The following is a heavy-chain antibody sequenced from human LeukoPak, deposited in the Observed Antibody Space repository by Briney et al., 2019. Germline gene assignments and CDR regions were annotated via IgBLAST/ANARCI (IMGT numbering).Heavy chain of an antibody. J-gene: IGHJ6*02. D-gene: IGHD6-19*01. CDR1: GGSISGSSYY. CDR2: IYYSGST. CDR3: ARDPGRQYSSIADV. Sequence: PSETLSLTCTVSGGSISGSSYYWGWIRQPPGKGLEWIGSIYYSGSTYYNPSLKSRVTISVDTSKNQFSLKLNSVTATDTAVYYCARDPGRQYSSIADVWGQGTTVTVSS. V-gene: IGHV4-39*02.